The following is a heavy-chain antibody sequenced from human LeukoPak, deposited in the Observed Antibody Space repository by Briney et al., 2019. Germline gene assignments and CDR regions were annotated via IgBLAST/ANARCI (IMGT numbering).Heavy chain of an antibody. CDR1: GFTFSSYA. CDR2: ISYDGSNK. Sequence: GGSLRLSCAASGFTFSSYAMHWVRQAPGKRLEWVAVISYDGSNKYYADSVKGRFTISRDNAKSSLYLQMNSLRADDTAVYYCAREGWVGSYREVDYWGQGTLVTVSS. CDR3: AREGWVGSYREVDY. V-gene: IGHV3-30-3*01. J-gene: IGHJ4*02. D-gene: IGHD1-26*01.